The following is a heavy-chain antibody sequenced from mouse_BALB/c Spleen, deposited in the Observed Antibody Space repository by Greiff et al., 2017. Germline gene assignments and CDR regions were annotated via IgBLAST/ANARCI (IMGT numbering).Heavy chain of an antibody. CDR3: TRGYGKGYYFDY. CDR2: IYPGSGST. V-gene: IGHV1S22*01. CDR1: GYTFTSYW. J-gene: IGHJ2*01. Sequence: LQQPGSELVRPGASVKLSCKASGYTFTSYWMHWVKQRPGQGLEWIGNIYPGSGSTNYDEKFKSKATLTVDTSSSTAYMQLSSLTSEDSAVYYCTRGYGKGYYFDYWGQGTTLTVSS. D-gene: IGHD2-10*02.